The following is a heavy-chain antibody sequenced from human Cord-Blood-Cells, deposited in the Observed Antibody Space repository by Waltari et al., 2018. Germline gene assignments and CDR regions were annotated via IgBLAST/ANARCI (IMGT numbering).Heavy chain of an antibody. J-gene: IGHJ4*02. CDR3: ARVPPDYGGNSYYFDY. D-gene: IGHD4-17*01. CDR2: IYSGGST. Sequence: EVQLVESGGGLIQPGGSLRLSCAASGCTVSSNYMSWVRQAPGKGLEWVSVIYSGGSTYYADSVKGRFTISRDNSKNTLYLQMNSLRAEDTAVYYCARVPPDYGGNSYYFDYWGQGTLVTVSS. CDR1: GCTVSSNY. V-gene: IGHV3-53*01.